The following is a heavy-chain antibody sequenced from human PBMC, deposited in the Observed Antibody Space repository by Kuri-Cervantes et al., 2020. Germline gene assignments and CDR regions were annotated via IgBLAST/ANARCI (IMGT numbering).Heavy chain of an antibody. Sequence: GESLKISCAASGFTFSYYGKGLVWVSGIGSAVDTYYPGSVKGRFTISRDNAKNSLYLQMNSLRAEDTAVYYCARDSPKYSSSWVDAFDIWGQGTMVTVSS. CDR3: ARDSPKYSSSWVDAFDI. CDR2: IGSAVDT. V-gene: IGHV3-13*01. D-gene: IGHD6-13*01. J-gene: IGHJ3*02. CDR1: GFTFSYYG.